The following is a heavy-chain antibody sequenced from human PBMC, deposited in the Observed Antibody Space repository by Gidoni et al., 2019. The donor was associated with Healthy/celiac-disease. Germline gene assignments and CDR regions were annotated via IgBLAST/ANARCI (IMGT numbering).Heavy chain of an antibody. Sequence: EVQLVESGGGMVKPGGSLRLSCAASGFTFSSYSMNWVRQAPGKGLEWVSSISSSSSYIYYADSVKGRFTISRDNAKNSLYLQMNSLRAEDTAVYYCARDLGGGCGGDCWDWYFDLWGRGTLVTVSS. CDR1: GFTFSSYS. J-gene: IGHJ2*01. V-gene: IGHV3-21*01. CDR2: ISSSSSYI. CDR3: ARDLGGGCGGDCWDWYFDL. D-gene: IGHD2-21*02.